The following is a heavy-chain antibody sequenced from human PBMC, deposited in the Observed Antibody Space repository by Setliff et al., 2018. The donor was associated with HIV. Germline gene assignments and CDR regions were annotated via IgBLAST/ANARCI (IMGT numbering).Heavy chain of an antibody. J-gene: IGHJ3*02. Sequence: PSETLSLTCAVYGVSFSDYYWGWIRQPPGKGLEWIGSLYYSGSTYYNPSLKSRVTISVDTSKNHFSLKLSSVTAADTAVYYCARPTTGLGGGAAFDIWGQGTMVT. CDR1: GVSFSDYY. CDR2: LYYSGST. CDR3: ARPTTGLGGGAAFDI. D-gene: IGHD2-8*01. V-gene: IGHV4-39*02.